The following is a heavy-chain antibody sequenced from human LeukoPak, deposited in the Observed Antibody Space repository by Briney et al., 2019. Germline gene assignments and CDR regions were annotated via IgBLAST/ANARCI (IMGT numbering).Heavy chain of an antibody. Sequence: SETLSLTGTVSGSSISSSSYYWGWIRQPPGKGLEWIGSIYYSGSTYYNPSLKGRVTTSVDTSEKQFCLKLSSVTAADTAAYYCARIGYCRGGSCYSAFDIWGQGTMVTVSS. J-gene: IGHJ3*02. CDR1: GSSISSSSYY. CDR2: IYYSGST. D-gene: IGHD2-15*01. V-gene: IGHV4-39*07. CDR3: ARIGYCRGGSCYSAFDI.